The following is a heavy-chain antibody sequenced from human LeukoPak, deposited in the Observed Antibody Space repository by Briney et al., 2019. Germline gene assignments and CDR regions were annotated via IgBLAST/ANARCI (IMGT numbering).Heavy chain of an antibody. V-gene: IGHV4-34*01. CDR3: AKYGSGSYSENYYMDV. D-gene: IGHD3-10*01. Sequence: SETLSLTCTVSGGSIRSYYWSWIRQPPGRGGEWIGEINHSGSTNYNPSLKSRVTISADTSKNQFSLKLSSVTAADTAVYYCAKYGSGSYSENYYMDVWGQGTLVTVSS. CDR1: GGSIRSYY. CDR2: INHSGST. J-gene: IGHJ4*02.